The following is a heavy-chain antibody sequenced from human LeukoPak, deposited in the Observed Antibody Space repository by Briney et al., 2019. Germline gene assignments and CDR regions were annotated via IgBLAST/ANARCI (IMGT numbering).Heavy chain of an antibody. Sequence: SETLSLTCTVSGYSISSGYYWGWIRQPPGKGLEWIGSIYHSGSTYYNPSLKSRVTISVDTSKNQFSLKLSSVTAADTAVYYCARAFELAYAFDIWGQGTMVTVSS. J-gene: IGHJ3*02. V-gene: IGHV4-38-2*02. CDR2: IYHSGST. D-gene: IGHD3-9*01. CDR1: GYSISSGYY. CDR3: ARAFELAYAFDI.